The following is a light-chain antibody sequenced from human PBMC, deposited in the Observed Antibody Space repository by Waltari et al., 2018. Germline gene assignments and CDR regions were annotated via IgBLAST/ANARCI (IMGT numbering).Light chain of an antibody. CDR3: QQSYSPPPIT. CDR2: AGS. V-gene: IGKV1-39*01. CDR1: QDVQKY. Sequence: DIRLTLSPSHLSASVGDRVTITCRASQDVQKYLNWYQQKPGKAPKLLIYAGSSLQSGVPSRFSGSGFGTDFTLTITSLQPEDFGSYYCQQSYSPPPITFGQGTRLEIK. J-gene: IGKJ5*01.